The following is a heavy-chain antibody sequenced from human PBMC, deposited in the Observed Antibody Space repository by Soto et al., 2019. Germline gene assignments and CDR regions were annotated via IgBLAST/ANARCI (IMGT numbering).Heavy chain of an antibody. CDR3: ARARSAGDSGYPDDWFDL. J-gene: IGHJ5*02. D-gene: IGHD5-12*01. V-gene: IGHV1-18*01. Sequence: QVQLVQSGAEVKKPGASVKVSCKASGYTFTSYGISWVRQAPGQGLEWMGWISAYNGNTNYAQKLQGRVTMTTDTSTSTAYMELRSLRSVDTGVYYGARARSAGDSGYPDDWFDLWGQGTLVTVSS. CDR1: GYTFTSYG. CDR2: ISAYNGNT.